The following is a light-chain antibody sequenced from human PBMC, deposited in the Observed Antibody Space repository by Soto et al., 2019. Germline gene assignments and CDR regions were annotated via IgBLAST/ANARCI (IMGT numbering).Light chain of an antibody. V-gene: IGLV2-14*01. Sequence: QSALTQPASVSGSPGQSITISCTGTSEDVGAYKSVSWYQQHPGKAPKLLIYAVSNRPSGVSNRFSGSKSGNTASLTISGLQTEDEADYYCTSYTRSSTVVFGGGSKLTVL. CDR2: AVS. J-gene: IGLJ3*02. CDR1: SEDVGAYKS. CDR3: TSYTRSSTVV.